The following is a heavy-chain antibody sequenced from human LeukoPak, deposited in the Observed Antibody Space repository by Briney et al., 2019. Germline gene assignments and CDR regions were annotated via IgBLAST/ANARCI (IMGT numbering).Heavy chain of an antibody. CDR1: GGSISSGDYY. J-gene: IGHJ4*02. CDR2: IYYSGST. CDR3: ARYDLWSGYHDY. V-gene: IGHV4-30-4*08. D-gene: IGHD3-3*01. Sequence: SQTLSLTCTVSGGSISSGDYYWSWIRQPPGKGLEWIGYIYYSGSTYYNPSLKSRVTISVDTSKNQFSLKLRSVTAADTAVYYGARYDLWSGYHDYWGQGTLVTVSS.